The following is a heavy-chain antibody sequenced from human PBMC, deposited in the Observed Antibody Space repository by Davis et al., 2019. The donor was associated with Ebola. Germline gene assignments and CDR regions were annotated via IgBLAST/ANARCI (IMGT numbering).Heavy chain of an antibody. D-gene: IGHD1-26*01. Sequence: MPSETLSLTCTVSGGSISSSRYFWGWTRQPPGKGLEWIGSIYYSGSTYYNPSLKSRLTISVDTSKNQFSLKLSSVTATDTAVYYCASGPQFIVGAANYWGQGTLVTVSS. V-gene: IGHV4-39*01. CDR1: GGSISSSRYF. CDR2: IYYSGST. CDR3: ASGPQFIVGAANY. J-gene: IGHJ4*02.